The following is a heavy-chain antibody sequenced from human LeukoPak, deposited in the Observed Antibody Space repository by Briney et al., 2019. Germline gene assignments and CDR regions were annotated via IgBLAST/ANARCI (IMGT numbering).Heavy chain of an antibody. D-gene: IGHD3-22*01. CDR3: ARGLRDSSGYYKDY. V-gene: IGHV1-8*01. Sequence: ASVKVSCKASGYTFTSYDINWVRQATGQGLEWMGWMNPNSGNTGYAQKFQDRVTMTRNTSISTAYMELSSLRSEDTAVYYCARGLRDSSGYYKDYWGQGTLVTVSS. CDR1: GYTFTSYD. CDR2: MNPNSGNT. J-gene: IGHJ4*02.